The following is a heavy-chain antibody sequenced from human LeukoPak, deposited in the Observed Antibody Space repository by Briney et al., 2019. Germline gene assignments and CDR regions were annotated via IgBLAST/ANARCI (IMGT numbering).Heavy chain of an antibody. Sequence: GGSLRLSCAASGFTFSDYFVSWIRQAPGKGLEWVSYISSSGSTIYYADSVKGRFTISRDNAKNSLYLQMNSLRAEDTAVYYCARDRDSSSRYYYYMDVWGKGTTVTVSS. V-gene: IGHV3-11*01. CDR2: ISSSGSTI. D-gene: IGHD6-6*01. J-gene: IGHJ6*03. CDR1: GFTFSDYF. CDR3: ARDRDSSSRYYYYMDV.